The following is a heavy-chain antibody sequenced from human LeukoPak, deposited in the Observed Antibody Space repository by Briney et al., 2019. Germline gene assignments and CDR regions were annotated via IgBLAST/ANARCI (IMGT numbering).Heavy chain of an antibody. J-gene: IGHJ3*02. CDR1: GGSFSGYY. CDR2: INHSGST. V-gene: IGHV4-34*01. D-gene: IGHD6-6*01. Sequence: SETLSLTCAVYGGSFSGYYWSWIRQPPGKGLEWIGEINHSGSTNYNLSLKSRVTISVDTSKNQFSLKLSSVTAADTAVYYCARTSIAARRANAFDIWGQGTMVTVSS. CDR3: ARTSIAARRANAFDI.